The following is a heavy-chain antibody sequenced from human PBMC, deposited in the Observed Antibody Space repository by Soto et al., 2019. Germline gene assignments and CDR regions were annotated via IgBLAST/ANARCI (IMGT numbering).Heavy chain of an antibody. CDR2: ISSSSSTI. J-gene: IGHJ4*02. V-gene: IGHV3-48*01. D-gene: IGHD4-17*01. CDR1: GFTFSSYS. Sequence: GGSLRLSCAASGFTFSSYSMNWVRQAPGKGLEWVSYISSSSSTIYYADSVKGRFTISRDNAKNSLYLQMNSLRAEDTVVYYCARLSVHGDYVLPPTSFDYWGQGTLVTVSS. CDR3: ARLSVHGDYVLPPTSFDY.